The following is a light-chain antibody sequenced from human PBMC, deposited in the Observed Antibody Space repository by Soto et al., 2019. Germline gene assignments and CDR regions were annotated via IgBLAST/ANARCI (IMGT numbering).Light chain of an antibody. J-gene: IGLJ2*01. CDR2: DVS. Sequence: QSVLTQPASVSGSPGQSITISCTGTSSEVGGYNYVSWYQQHPGKAPKLMIYDVSNRPSGVSNRFSGSKSGNTASLTISGLQAEDEDDYYCSSYTRSSTVVFGGGTQLTVL. CDR1: SSEVGGYNY. V-gene: IGLV2-14*01. CDR3: SSYTRSSTVV.